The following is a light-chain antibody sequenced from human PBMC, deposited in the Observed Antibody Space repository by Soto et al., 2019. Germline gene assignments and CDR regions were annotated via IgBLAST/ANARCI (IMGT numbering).Light chain of an antibody. V-gene: IGLV1-44*01. CDR1: SSNIGSHS. CDR2: RSS. CDR3: ALWDDSLNGPV. Sequence: QSVLTQPPSASGTPGQRITISCSGSSSNIGSHSVNWYQQLPGTAPKLLIYRSSQRPSGFPDRFSGSKSGTSASLAISGLQSGDEADYYCALWDDSLNGPVFGGGTKLTV. J-gene: IGLJ3*02.